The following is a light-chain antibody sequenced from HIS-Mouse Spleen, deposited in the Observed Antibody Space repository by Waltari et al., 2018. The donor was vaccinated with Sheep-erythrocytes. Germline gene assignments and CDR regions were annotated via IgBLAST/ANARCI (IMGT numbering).Light chain of an antibody. CDR3: QQYNNWPPPYT. Sequence: IVITQSPATLSGSPGERATLSGRASQSVSSNLAWYQQKPGQAPRLLIYGASTRATGIPARFSGSGSGTEFTLTISSMQSEDFAVYYCQQYNNWPPPYTFGQGTKLEIK. CDR1: QSVSSN. J-gene: IGKJ2*01. V-gene: IGKV3-15*01. CDR2: GAS.